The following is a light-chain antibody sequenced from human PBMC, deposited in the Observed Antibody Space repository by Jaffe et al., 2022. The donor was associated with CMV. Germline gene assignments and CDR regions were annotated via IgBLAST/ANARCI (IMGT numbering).Light chain of an antibody. CDR3: QSSDISLSGLV. CDR2: VNN. Sequence: QSVLTQPPSVSGAPGQRVTISCNGSSSNIGAGYDVHWYQQLPGTAPKLLIYVNNNRPSGVPDRFSGSKSGTSASLAITGLQAEDEADYYCQSSDISLSGLVFGGGTKLTVL. CDR1: SSNIGAGYD. J-gene: IGLJ2*01. V-gene: IGLV1-40*01.